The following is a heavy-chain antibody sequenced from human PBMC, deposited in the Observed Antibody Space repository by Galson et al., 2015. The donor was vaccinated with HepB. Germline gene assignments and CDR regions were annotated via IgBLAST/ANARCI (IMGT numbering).Heavy chain of an antibody. CDR3: ARDGVARYSRSSFKPLYFFYGMDV. D-gene: IGHD6-13*01. J-gene: IGHJ6*02. CDR2: ISADNGNT. Sequence: SVKVSCKASDYTFINYGITWVRQAPGRGLEWTGWISADNGNTNVAQKFQGRVTMTKDTSTSTAYMELRSLRSDDTAVYYCARDGVARYSRSSFKPLYFFYGMDVWGQGTTVTVSS. V-gene: IGHV1-18*01. CDR1: DYTFINYG.